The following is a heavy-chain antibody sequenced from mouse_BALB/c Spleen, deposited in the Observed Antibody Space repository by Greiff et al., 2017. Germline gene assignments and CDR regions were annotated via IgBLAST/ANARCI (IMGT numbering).Heavy chain of an antibody. CDR1: GYTFTDYN. V-gene: IGHV1S29*02. J-gene: IGHJ4*01. CDR3: ARSFYDGFPYAMDY. D-gene: IGHD2-3*01. Sequence: VQLQQSGPELVKPGASVKISCKASGYTFTDYNMHWVKQSHGKSLEWIGYIYPYNGGTGYNQKFKSKATLTVDNSSSTAYMELRSLTSEDSAVYYCARSFYDGFPYAMDYWGQGTSVTVSS. CDR2: IYPYNGGT.